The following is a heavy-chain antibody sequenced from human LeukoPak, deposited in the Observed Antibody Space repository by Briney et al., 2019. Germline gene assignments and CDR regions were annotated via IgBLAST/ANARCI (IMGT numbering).Heavy chain of an antibody. V-gene: IGHV1-69*13. Sequence: SVKVSCKASGGTFSSYGISWVRQAPGQGLEWMGGIIPIFGTPNYAQKFRGRVTITADESTSTAYMELSSLRSEDTAVYYCARGSGTITMVRGVFYGMDVWGQGTTVTVSS. CDR2: IIPIFGTP. J-gene: IGHJ6*02. CDR3: ARGSGTITMVRGVFYGMDV. D-gene: IGHD3-10*01. CDR1: GGTFSSYG.